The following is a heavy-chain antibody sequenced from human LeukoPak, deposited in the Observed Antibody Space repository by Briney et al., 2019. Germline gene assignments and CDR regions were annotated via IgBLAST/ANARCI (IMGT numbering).Heavy chain of an antibody. CDR2: ISFDGDNE. Sequence: GRPLRLSCAASGFTFSSYGIHWARQAPGKGLEWVADISFDGDNEYYADSVKGRFMISRDNSKNTVYLQMNSLRIEDTAVYYCAREPSGNFGELVSSAEYFQHWGQGTRVTVSS. CDR1: GFTFSSYG. CDR3: AREPSGNFGELVSSAEYFQH. V-gene: IGHV3-30*03. D-gene: IGHD3-10*01. J-gene: IGHJ1*01.